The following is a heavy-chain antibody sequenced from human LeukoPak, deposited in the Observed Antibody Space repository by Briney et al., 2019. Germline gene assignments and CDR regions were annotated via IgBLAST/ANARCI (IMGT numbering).Heavy chain of an antibody. V-gene: IGHV6-1*01. CDR3: ARETSHFDY. Sequence: SQTLSLTCVISGYSVSSNSAAWNWIRQSPSMGLEWLGWSYYRPKWYNDYAVSVKSLTTTNPDTSKNQCFLQLNSVTPEDTAVYYCARETSHFDYWGQGTLVTVSS. CDR1: GYSVSSNSAA. J-gene: IGHJ4*02. CDR2: SYYRPKWYN.